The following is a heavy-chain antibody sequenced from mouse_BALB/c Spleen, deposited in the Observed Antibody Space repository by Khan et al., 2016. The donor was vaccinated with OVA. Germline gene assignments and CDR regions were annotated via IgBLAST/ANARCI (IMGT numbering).Heavy chain of an antibody. D-gene: IGHD1-2*01. V-gene: IGHV3-2*02. CDR2: ISYSGST. CDR1: GYSITSDYA. J-gene: IGHJ1*01. CDR3: AGRYYGGHWYFDV. Sequence: EVQLQESGPGLVKPSQSLSLTCTATGYSITSDYAWNWIRQSPGNKLEWMGYISYSGSTGYNPSLKSRTSITRDTSNNQSFLQLNSVTTEDTATYDWAGRYYGGHWYFDVWGAGTTVTVSS.